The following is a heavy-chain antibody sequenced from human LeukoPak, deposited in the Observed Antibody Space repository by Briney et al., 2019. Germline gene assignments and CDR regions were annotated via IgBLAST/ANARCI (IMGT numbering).Heavy chain of an antibody. CDR2: IYYSGST. D-gene: IGHD3-22*01. V-gene: IGHV4-59*01. Sequence: PSETLSLTCTVSGGSISSYYWSWIRQPPGKGLEWIGYIYYSGSTNYNPSLESRVTISVDTSKNQFSLKLSSVTAADTAVYYCARVSVSSGYYLKLYYFDYWGQGTLVTVSS. CDR3: ARVSVSSGYYLKLYYFDY. J-gene: IGHJ4*02. CDR1: GGSISSYY.